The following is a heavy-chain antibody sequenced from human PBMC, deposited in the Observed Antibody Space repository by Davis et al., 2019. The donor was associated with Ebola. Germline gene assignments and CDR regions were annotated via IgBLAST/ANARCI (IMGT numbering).Heavy chain of an antibody. CDR2: FDPEDGET. Sequence: ASVKVSCKVSGYTLTELSMHWVRQAPGKGLEWMGGFDPEDGETIYAQKFQGRVTMTEDTSTDTAYMELSSLRSEDTAVYYCATADFWSGRSYSYYYMDVWGKGTTVTVSS. CDR3: ATADFWSGRSYSYYYMDV. V-gene: IGHV1-24*01. J-gene: IGHJ6*03. CDR1: GYTLTELS. D-gene: IGHD3-3*01.